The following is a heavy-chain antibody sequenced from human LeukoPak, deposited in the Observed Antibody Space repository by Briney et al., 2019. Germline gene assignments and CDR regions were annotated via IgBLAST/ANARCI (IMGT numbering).Heavy chain of an antibody. CDR2: IIPIFGTA. Sequence: GASVKVSCTASGGTFSSYAISWVRQAPGQGLEWMGGIIPIFGTANYAQKFQGRVTITADESTSTAYMELSSLRSEDTAVYYCARGRFHYYGSGSYYNTRNWFDPWGQGTLVTVSS. D-gene: IGHD3-10*01. J-gene: IGHJ5*02. CDR1: GGTFSSYA. V-gene: IGHV1-69*13. CDR3: ARGRFHYYGSGSYYNTRNWFDP.